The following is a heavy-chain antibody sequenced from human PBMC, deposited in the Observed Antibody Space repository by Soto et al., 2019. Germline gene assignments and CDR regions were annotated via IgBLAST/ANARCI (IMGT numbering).Heavy chain of an antibody. Sequence: ASVKVSCKTSGFTLSTYAMHWVRQAPGQRPEWMGWIAAANGKTDYSEKFQDRVTLTSDTSTNTVYMDLTSLRSEDTAVYYCVRGNTGYDYGFFEYWGQGSLVTVS. CDR2: IAAANGKT. CDR3: VRGNTGYDYGFFEY. CDR1: GFTLSTYA. V-gene: IGHV1-3*01. J-gene: IGHJ4*02. D-gene: IGHD5-12*01.